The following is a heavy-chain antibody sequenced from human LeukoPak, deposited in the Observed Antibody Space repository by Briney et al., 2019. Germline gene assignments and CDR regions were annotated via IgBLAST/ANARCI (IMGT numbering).Heavy chain of an antibody. V-gene: IGHV4-4*07. J-gene: IGHJ4*02. CDR2: SYTAGST. Sequence: SDTLSLTCTVSGGSIGSYYWSWIRQPAGKGLEWIGRSYTAGSTNYNPSLKSRVTMSLDTSKNQLSLNLSSVTAADTAVYYCARSGGSGFQLDSWGQGTLVTVSS. CDR3: ARSGGSGFQLDS. D-gene: IGHD1-26*01. CDR1: GGSIGSYY.